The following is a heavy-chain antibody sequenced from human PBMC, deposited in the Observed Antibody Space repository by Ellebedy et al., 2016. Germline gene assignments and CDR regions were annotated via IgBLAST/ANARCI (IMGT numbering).Heavy chain of an antibody. D-gene: IGHD3-22*01. CDR1: GFTFSSYS. J-gene: IGHJ4*02. CDR3: ARDSYEDSSGPFDY. CDR2: ISSSSSTI. V-gene: IGHV3-48*01. Sequence: GGSLRLSCAASGFTFSSYSMNWVRQAPGKGLEWVSYISSSSSTIYYADSVKGRFTISRDNAKNSLYLQMNSLRAEDTAVYYCARDSYEDSSGPFDYWGQGTLVTVSS.